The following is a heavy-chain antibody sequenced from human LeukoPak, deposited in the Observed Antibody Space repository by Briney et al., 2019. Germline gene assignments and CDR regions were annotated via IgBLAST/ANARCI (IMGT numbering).Heavy chain of an antibody. J-gene: IGHJ4*02. D-gene: IGHD6-13*01. CDR2: IISDGSST. CDR1: GFTFSSYW. Sequence: GGSLRLSCAASGFTFSSYWMYWVRQAPGKGLVWVSRIISDGSSTSYADSVKGRFTISRDNAKNTLYLQMNSLRPEDTAVYYCATIAAAGEYFDYWDQGTLVTVSS. CDR3: ATIAAAGEYFDY. V-gene: IGHV3-74*01.